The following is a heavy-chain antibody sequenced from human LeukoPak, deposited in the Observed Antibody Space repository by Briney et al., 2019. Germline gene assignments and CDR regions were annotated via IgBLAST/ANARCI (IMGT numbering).Heavy chain of an antibody. D-gene: IGHD1-26*01. CDR2: VKSDGRRT. CDR1: GFNFNTYW. CDR3: ARGGSPPEALGDTFDV. Sequence: GGSLRLSCAASGFNFNTYWMHWVRQTPGKGLMWVSRVKSDGRRTNYADSVKGRFTISRDNAMNTLHPQMNSLRAEDTAVYYCARGGSPPEALGDTFDVSGQGTLVTVSS. J-gene: IGHJ3*01. V-gene: IGHV3-74*01.